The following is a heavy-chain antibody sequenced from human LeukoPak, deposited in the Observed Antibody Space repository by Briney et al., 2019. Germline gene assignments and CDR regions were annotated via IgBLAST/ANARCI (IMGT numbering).Heavy chain of an antibody. CDR3: AREAVVVPAALTKRPPFDP. CDR1: GGSISSYY. V-gene: IGHV4-4*07. Sequence: ASETLSLTCTVSGGSISSYYWSWIRQPAGKGLEWIGRIYTSGSTNYSPSLKSRVTMSVDTSKNEFSLKLRSVTAADTAVYYYAREAVVVPAALTKRPPFDPWGQGTLVTVSS. CDR2: IYTSGST. D-gene: IGHD2-2*01. J-gene: IGHJ5*02.